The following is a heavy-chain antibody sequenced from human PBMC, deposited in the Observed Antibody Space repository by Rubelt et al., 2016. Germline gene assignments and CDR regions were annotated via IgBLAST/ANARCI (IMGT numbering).Heavy chain of an antibody. J-gene: IGHJ4*02. V-gene: IGHV3-9*01. Sequence: QAPGKGLEWVSGISWNSGSIGYADSVKGRFTISRDNAKNSLYLQMNSLRAEDTALYYCAKVGIGYCSGGSCYSGWMVPLGYWGQGTLVTVSS. CDR2: ISWNSGSI. D-gene: IGHD2-15*01. CDR3: AKVGIGYCSGGSCYSGWMVPLGY.